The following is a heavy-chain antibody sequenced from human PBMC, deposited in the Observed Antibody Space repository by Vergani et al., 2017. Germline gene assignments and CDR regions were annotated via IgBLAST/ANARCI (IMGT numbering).Heavy chain of an antibody. Sequence: EVQLVESEGGVVQPGGSLRLSCAASGFTFDDYAMHWVRQAPGKGLEWVSLSSGDGGSTYYADSVKGRFTIYRDNSKNSLYLQMNSLRTEDTALYYCAKDTVPIVVVPAAMRKTYGMDVGGQGTTVTVSS. CDR1: GFTFDDYA. CDR2: SSGDGGST. V-gene: IGHV3-43*02. D-gene: IGHD2-2*01. CDR3: AKDTVPIVVVPAAMRKTYGMDV. J-gene: IGHJ6*02.